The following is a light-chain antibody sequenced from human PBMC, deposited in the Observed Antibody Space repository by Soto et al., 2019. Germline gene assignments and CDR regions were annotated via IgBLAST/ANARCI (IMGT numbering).Light chain of an antibody. V-gene: IGKV3-11*01. CDR3: QQRSSWPIT. CDR2: DAS. CDR1: QTLSNSF. J-gene: IGKJ5*01. Sequence: EIVLTHSPGTLSLSPGERASLSFSASQTLSNSFIAWYQQKPGQAPRLLIYDASNRATGTPARFSGSGSGTDFTLTISSLEPEDFAVYYCQQRSSWPITFGQGTRLEIK.